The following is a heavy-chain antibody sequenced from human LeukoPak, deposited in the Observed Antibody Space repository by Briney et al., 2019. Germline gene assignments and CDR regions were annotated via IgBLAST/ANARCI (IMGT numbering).Heavy chain of an antibody. CDR1: GFTFSRYW. D-gene: IGHD5-24*01. Sequence: GGSLRLSCAASGFTFSRYWMHWVRQAPGKGLEWAARINRDGRSTSYPDSVKGRFTISRDNAKNTLYLQMNSLRAEDTAVYYCARGFVDGYNFDYWGQGTLVTVSS. V-gene: IGHV3-74*01. CDR3: ARGFVDGYNFDY. J-gene: IGHJ4*02. CDR2: INRDGRST.